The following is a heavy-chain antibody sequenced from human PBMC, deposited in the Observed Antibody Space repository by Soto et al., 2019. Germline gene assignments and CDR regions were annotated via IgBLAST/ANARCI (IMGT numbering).Heavy chain of an antibody. V-gene: IGHV3-9*01. J-gene: IGHJ4*02. CDR2: ISWSGGAI. Sequence: PGGSLRLSCAASGFTFDDYAMHWVRQAPGRGLEWVSCISWSGGAIVYADSVRGRFTISRDNAKNSLYLQMNSLRAEDTALYYCAKGDIVATSIDYWGQGTLVTVSS. D-gene: IGHD5-12*01. CDR3: AKGDIVATSIDY. CDR1: GFTFDDYA.